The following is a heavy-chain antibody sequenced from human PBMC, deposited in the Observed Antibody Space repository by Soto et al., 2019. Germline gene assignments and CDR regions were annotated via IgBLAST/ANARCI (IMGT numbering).Heavy chain of an antibody. CDR2: IYPGDSDT. D-gene: IGHD3-10*01. Sequence: GESLKISCKGSGYTFTDYWIGWVRQLPGKGLEWMGIIYPGDSDTRYSPSFQGHVTITVDKSTSTAYLQWNTLKASDTAIYYCARGQQAAIGDYYYHGLDVWGQGTSVTVSS. CDR1: GYTFTDYW. CDR3: ARGQQAAIGDYYYHGLDV. J-gene: IGHJ6*02. V-gene: IGHV5-51*01.